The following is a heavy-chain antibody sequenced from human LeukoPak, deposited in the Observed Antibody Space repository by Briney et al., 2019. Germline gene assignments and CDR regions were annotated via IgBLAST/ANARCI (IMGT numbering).Heavy chain of an antibody. J-gene: IGHJ4*02. CDR3: ASGRRAATGAGYYFDY. CDR2: ISYDGSNK. V-gene: IGHV3-30*03. D-gene: IGHD6-13*01. CDR1: GFTFSSFG. Sequence: GGSLRLSCAASGFTFSSFGIHWVRQAPGKGLEWVAVISYDGSNKYYADSVKGRFTISRDNSKNTLYLQMNSLTAEDTALYYCASGRRAATGAGYYFDYWGQGTLVTVSS.